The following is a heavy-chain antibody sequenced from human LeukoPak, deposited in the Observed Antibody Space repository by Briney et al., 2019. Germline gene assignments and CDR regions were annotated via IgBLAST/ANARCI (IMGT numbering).Heavy chain of an antibody. J-gene: IGHJ4*02. Sequence: PSQTLSLTCTVSGGSISSGSYYWSWIRQPAGKGLEWIGRIYTSGSTNYNPSLKSRVTISVDTSKNQFSLKLSSVTAADTAVYYCARENVWGSYRYGPYFDYWGQGTLVTVSS. CDR3: ARENVWGSYRYGPYFDY. V-gene: IGHV4-61*02. D-gene: IGHD3-16*02. CDR2: IYTSGST. CDR1: GGSISSGSYY.